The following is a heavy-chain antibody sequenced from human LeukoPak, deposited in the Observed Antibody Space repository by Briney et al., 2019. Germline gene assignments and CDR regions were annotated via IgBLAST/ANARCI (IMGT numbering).Heavy chain of an antibody. Sequence: ASVKVSCKASGYTFTSYDINWVRQATGQGLEWMGWMNPNSGNTGYAQKFQGRVTITRNTSISTAYMELSSLRSEDTAVYYCARVPLPAAIHGFDYWGQGTLVTVSS. D-gene: IGHD2-2*02. CDR3: ARVPLPAAIHGFDY. CDR2: MNPNSGNT. CDR1: GYTFTSYD. J-gene: IGHJ4*02. V-gene: IGHV1-8*03.